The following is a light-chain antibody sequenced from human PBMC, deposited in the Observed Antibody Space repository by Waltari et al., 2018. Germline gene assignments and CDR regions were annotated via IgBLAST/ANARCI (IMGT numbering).Light chain of an antibody. CDR3: HQYNNWPPYT. Sequence: EVVMTQSPATLSVSPGERATLSCRASQNVNSNLAWYQQKPGQAPRLLIYGASSTATGIPARFSGSASGTEFTLTISSLQSEDFAVYYCHQYNNWPPYTFGQGTKLEIK. CDR1: QNVNSN. V-gene: IGKV3-15*01. CDR2: GAS. J-gene: IGKJ2*01.